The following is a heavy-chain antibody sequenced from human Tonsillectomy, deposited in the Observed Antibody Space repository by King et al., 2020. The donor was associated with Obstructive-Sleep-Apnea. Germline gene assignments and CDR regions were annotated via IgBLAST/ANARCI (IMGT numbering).Heavy chain of an antibody. CDR2: MNPNSGNT. V-gene: IGHV1-8*01. D-gene: IGHD3-22*01. J-gene: IGHJ4*02. CDR1: GYTFSSYD. Sequence: QVQLVESGTEVKKPGASVKVSCKASGYTFSSYDINWVRQATGQGLEWMGWMNPNSGNTGYAQKFQGRVTMTRKTSISTAYMELSSLRSEDTAVYYCARGGSSYYVRIYDYWGQGTLVTVSS. CDR3: ARGGSSYYVRIYDY.